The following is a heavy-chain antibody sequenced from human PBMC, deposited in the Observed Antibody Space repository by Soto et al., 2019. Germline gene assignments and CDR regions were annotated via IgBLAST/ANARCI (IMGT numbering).Heavy chain of an antibody. Sequence: QVQLQESGPGLVKPSQTLSLTCTVSGGSISSGDYYWSWIRQHPGKGLEWIGYIYYSGSTYYNPPXXXRXTLSGDTSTNQFALKLSSVTAADTAVYYCARWWSGSRQGFDPWGQGTLVTVSS. CDR1: GGSISSGDYY. J-gene: IGHJ5*02. V-gene: IGHV4-31*03. D-gene: IGHD3-3*01. CDR2: IYYSGST. CDR3: ARWWSGSRQGFDP.